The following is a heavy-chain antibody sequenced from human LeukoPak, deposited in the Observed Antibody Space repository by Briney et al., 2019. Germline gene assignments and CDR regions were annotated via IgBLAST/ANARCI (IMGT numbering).Heavy chain of an antibody. Sequence: SETLSLTCAVYGGSFSGYYWSWIRQPPGKGLEWIGEINHSGSTNYNPSLKSRVTISVDTSKNQFSLKLSSVTAADTAVYYCARAGGYDFWSPNNNFDYWGQGTLVTVSS. CDR1: GGSFSGYY. D-gene: IGHD3-3*01. CDR3: ARAGGYDFWSPNNNFDY. V-gene: IGHV4-34*01. CDR2: INHSGST. J-gene: IGHJ4*02.